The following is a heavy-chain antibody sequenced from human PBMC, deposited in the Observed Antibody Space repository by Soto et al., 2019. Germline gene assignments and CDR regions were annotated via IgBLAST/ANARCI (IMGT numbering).Heavy chain of an antibody. CDR3: ARDGTYSSSGWYGPHPRDYYYYGMDV. CDR1: GYTFTSYA. D-gene: IGHD6-19*01. Sequence: ASVKVSCKASGYTFTSYAMHWVRQAPGQRLEWMGWINAGNGNTKYSQKFQSRVTITRDTSASTAYMELSSLRSEDTAVYYCARDGTYSSSGWYGPHPRDYYYYGMDVWGQGTTVTVSS. V-gene: IGHV1-3*01. J-gene: IGHJ6*02. CDR2: INAGNGNT.